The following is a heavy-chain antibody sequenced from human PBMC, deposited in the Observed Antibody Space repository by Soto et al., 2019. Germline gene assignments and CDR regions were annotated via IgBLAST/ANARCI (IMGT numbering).Heavy chain of an antibody. Sequence: ASVKVSCKASGYTFTSHYMHWARQAPGQGLEWMGIINPSGGSTIYAQEFQGRVSMTRDTSTSTVYMELSSLRSEDTAVYYCARDGCGSTSCFNPWGQGILVTVSS. CDR3: ARDGCGSTSCFNP. D-gene: IGHD2-2*01. J-gene: IGHJ5*02. V-gene: IGHV1-46*01. CDR2: INPSGGST. CDR1: GYTFTSHY.